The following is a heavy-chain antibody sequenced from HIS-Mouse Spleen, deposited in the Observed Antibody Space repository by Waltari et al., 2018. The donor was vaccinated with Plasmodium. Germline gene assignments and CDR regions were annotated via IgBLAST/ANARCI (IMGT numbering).Heavy chain of an antibody. CDR2: ISGSGGST. J-gene: IGHJ4*02. CDR1: GFHFSSYA. D-gene: IGHD1-1*01. V-gene: IGHV3-23*01. CDR3: AILVQLEPPFDY. Sequence: EVQLLESGGGLVQPGGSMRLSCSASGFHFSSYAMSWIRQAPGKGLEWVSAISGSGGSTYYADSVKGRFTISRDNSKNTLYLQMNSLRAEDTAVYYCAILVQLEPPFDYWGQGTLVTVSS.